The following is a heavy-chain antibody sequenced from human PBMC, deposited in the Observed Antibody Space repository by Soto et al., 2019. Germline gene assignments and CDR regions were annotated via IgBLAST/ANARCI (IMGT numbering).Heavy chain of an antibody. D-gene: IGHD2-8*02. V-gene: IGHV3-53*01. CDR1: GFTVSNHY. CDR2: IYSGGSR. CDR3: TRALPDFETTGHYIDY. J-gene: IGHJ4*02. Sequence: GGPLRLSCSASGFTVSNHYMTWVRQAPGKGLEWVSVIYSGGSRYYADSVKGRFAISRDHSKNTLYLQMNSLTAEDTAVYYCTRALPDFETTGHYIDYWGQGTLVTVSS.